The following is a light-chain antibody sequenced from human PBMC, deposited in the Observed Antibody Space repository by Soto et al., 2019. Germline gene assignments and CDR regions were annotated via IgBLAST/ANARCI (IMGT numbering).Light chain of an antibody. Sequence: QSALTQPASVSGSPGQSITISCTGTSSDVGGYDYVSWYQQHPGKAPKLMIYDVTNRPSGVSNRFSGSKSGNTASLTISGLQAEDEADYYCISYASINTDVFGTGTKFTVL. CDR1: SSDVGGYDY. V-gene: IGLV2-14*01. CDR2: DVT. J-gene: IGLJ1*01. CDR3: ISYASINTDV.